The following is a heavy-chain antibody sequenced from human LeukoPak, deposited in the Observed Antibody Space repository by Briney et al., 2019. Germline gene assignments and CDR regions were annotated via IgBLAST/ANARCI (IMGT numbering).Heavy chain of an antibody. Sequence: SETLSLTCTVSGGSISTYYWSWIRQPPRKGLEWIGYIYYSGSSNYNPSLQSRVTISVDSSKNQFSLKLNSVTAADTAVYYCARWGEGGTTWSFDYWGQGTLVIVSS. CDR1: GGSISTYY. CDR2: IYYSGSS. V-gene: IGHV4-59*13. D-gene: IGHD1-26*01. J-gene: IGHJ4*02. CDR3: ARWGEGGTTWSFDY.